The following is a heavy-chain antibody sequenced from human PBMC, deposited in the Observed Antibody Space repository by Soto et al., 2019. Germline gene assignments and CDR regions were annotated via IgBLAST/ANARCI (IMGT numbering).Heavy chain of an antibody. CDR2: ISGSGGST. CDR1: GFTFSSYA. V-gene: IGHV3-23*01. J-gene: IGHJ4*02. Sequence: GGSLRLSCAASGFTFSSYAMSWVRQAPGKGLEWVSAISGSGGSTYYADSVKGRFTISRDNSKNTLYLQMNSLRAEDTAVYYCAKADILTGYYPDFDYWGQGTLVTVSS. CDR3: AKADILTGYYPDFDY. D-gene: IGHD3-9*01.